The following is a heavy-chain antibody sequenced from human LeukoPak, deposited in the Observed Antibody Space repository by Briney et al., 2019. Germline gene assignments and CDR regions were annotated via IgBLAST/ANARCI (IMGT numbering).Heavy chain of an antibody. D-gene: IGHD3-3*01. CDR1: GGSISSSSYY. V-gene: IGHV4-39*01. CDR2: IYYSGNT. Sequence: PSETLSLTCTVSGGSISSSSYYWGWIRQPPGKGLEWIGSIYYSGNTYFNPSLKSRVTISVDTSKNQFSLKLSPVTASDTAMYYCARHSIRNYNFWSGFGLDPWGQGTLVTVSS. CDR3: ARHSIRNYNFWSGFGLDP. J-gene: IGHJ5*02.